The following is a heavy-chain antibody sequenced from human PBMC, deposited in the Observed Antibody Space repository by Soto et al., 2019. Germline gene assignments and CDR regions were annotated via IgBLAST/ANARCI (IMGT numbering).Heavy chain of an antibody. D-gene: IGHD6-13*01. Sequence: QVQLVQSGAEVKKPGASVKVSCKASGYTFTSYGISWVRQAPGQGLEWMGWISAYNGNTNYAQKLQGRVTMTTDTSTSKAYMERRSLRSDDTAVYYCARGRRIAAAGRYYYGMDVWGQGTTVTVSS. J-gene: IGHJ6*02. CDR1: GYTFTSYG. CDR2: ISAYNGNT. V-gene: IGHV1-18*01. CDR3: ARGRRIAAAGRYYYGMDV.